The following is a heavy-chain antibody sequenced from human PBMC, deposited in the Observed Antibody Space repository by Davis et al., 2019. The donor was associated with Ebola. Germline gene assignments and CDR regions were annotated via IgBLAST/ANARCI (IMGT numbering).Heavy chain of an antibody. CDR3: AKSTAAMFGYYYGMDV. CDR2: IRYDGSNK. J-gene: IGHJ6*02. V-gene: IGHV3-30*02. Sequence: GGSLRLSCAASGFTFSSYGMHWVRQAPGKGLEWVAFIRYDGSNKYYADSVKGRFTISRDNSKNTLYLQMNSLRAEDTAVYYCAKSTAAMFGYYYGMDVWGQGTTVTVSS. D-gene: IGHD2-2*01. CDR1: GFTFSSYG.